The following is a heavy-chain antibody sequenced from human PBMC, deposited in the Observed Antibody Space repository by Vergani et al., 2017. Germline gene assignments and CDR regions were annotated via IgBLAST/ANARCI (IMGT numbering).Heavy chain of an antibody. CDR3: ARAFYGSGSYYTHYYYYYYMDV. CDR1: GGSISSGDYY. D-gene: IGHD3-10*01. V-gene: IGHV4-30-4*08. CDR2: IYYSGST. J-gene: IGHJ6*03. Sequence: QVQLPESGPGLVKPSQTLSLTCTVSGGSISSGDYYWSWIRQPPGKGLEWIGYIYYSGSTYYNPSLKSRVTISVDTSKNQFSLKLSSVTAADTAVYYCARAFYGSGSYYTHYYYYYYMDVWGKGTTVTVSS.